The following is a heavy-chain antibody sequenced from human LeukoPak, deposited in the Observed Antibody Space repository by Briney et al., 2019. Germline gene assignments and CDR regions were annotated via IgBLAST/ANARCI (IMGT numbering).Heavy chain of an antibody. CDR2: ISAYNGNT. CDR3: ARGPYCSGGSCYSQYFAY. CDR1: GYTFTSYG. D-gene: IGHD2-15*01. J-gene: IGHJ4*02. V-gene: IGHV1-18*01. Sequence: ASVKVSCKASGYTFTSYGISWVRQAPGQGLEWMGWISAYNGNTKYAQKLQGRVSMTTDTSTSTAYMELRSLRSDDTAVYYCARGPYCSGGSCYSQYFAYWSQGTLVTVSS.